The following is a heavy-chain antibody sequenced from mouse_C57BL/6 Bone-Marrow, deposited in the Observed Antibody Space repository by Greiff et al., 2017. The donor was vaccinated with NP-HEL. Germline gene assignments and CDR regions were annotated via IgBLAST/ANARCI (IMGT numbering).Heavy chain of an antibody. Sequence: VQLQQPGAELVKPGASVKMSCKASGYTFTSYWITWVKQRPGQGLEWIGDIYPGSGSTKYNEKFKSKATLTVDTSSSTAYLQLSSLTSEDSAVYYCARGKGRHYAMDYWGQGTSVTVSS. D-gene: IGHD1-1*01. CDR2: IYPGSGST. CDR3: ARGKGRHYAMDY. V-gene: IGHV1-55*01. J-gene: IGHJ4*01. CDR1: GYTFTSYW.